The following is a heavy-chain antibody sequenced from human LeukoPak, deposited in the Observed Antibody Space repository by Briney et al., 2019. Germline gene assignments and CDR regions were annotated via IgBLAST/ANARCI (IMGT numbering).Heavy chain of an antibody. J-gene: IGHJ4*02. V-gene: IGHV3-23*01. CDR1: GFIFNNYA. CDR3: AKRHSSSWYGTKNYFDY. CDR2: ISGTGATT. D-gene: IGHD6-13*01. Sequence: PGGSLRLSCAASGFIFNNYAMSWVRQAPGKGLESVASISGTGATTYYADSVKGRFTISRDNSKNTLYLQMNSLRAEDTAVYYCAKRHSSSWYGTKNYFDYWGQGTPVTVSS.